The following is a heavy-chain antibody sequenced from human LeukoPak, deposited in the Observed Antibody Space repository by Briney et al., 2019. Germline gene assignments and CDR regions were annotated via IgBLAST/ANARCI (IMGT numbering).Heavy chain of an antibody. V-gene: IGHV4-38-2*02. CDR3: ARDPRWHFYDSSGYRHDY. CDR1: GYSISSGYY. Sequence: SETLSLTCTVSGYSISSGYYWGWIRQPPGKGLGWIGCIYRSGSTYYNLSLKRRVTIPVDTSKNQFSLKLSSVTAADTAVYYCARDPRWHFYDSSGYRHDYWGQGTLVTVSS. J-gene: IGHJ4*02. D-gene: IGHD3-22*01. CDR2: IYRSGST.